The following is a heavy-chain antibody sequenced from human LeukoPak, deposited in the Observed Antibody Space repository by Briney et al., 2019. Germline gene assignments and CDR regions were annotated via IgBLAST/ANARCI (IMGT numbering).Heavy chain of an antibody. D-gene: IGHD3-3*01. CDR2: INPNSGGT. J-gene: IGHJ5*02. CDR1: GYTFTGYY. Sequence: ASVKVSCKASGYTFTGYYMHWVRQAPGQGLEWMGWINPNSGGTNYAQKFQGRVTMTRDTSISTAYMELSRLRSDDTAVYYCARGGRAVCYDFWSRGFDPWGQGTLVTVSS. CDR3: ARGGRAVCYDFWSRGFDP. V-gene: IGHV1-2*02.